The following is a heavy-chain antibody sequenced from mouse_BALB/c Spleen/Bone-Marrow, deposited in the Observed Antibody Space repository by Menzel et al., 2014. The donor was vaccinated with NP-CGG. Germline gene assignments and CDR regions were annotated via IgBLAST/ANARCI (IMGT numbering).Heavy chain of an antibody. CDR1: GFSLTSYG. CDR3: AREGPTMITTDLDY. D-gene: IGHD2-4*01. V-gene: IGHV2-9*02. J-gene: IGHJ2*01. Sequence: VQLVESGPGLVAPSQSLSITCTVSGFSLTSYGVHWVRQPPGKGLEWLGVIWAGGSTNYNSALMSRLSVSKDNSKSQVFLKMNSLQTDDTAMYYCAREGPTMITTDLDYWGQGTTLTVSS. CDR2: IWAGGST.